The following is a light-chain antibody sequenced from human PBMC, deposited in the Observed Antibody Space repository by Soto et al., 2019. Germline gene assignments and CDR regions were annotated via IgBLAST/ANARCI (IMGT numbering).Light chain of an antibody. CDR3: QQHDNSPLT. CDR2: DAS. CDR1: KSVSSY. J-gene: IGKJ4*01. V-gene: IGKV3-11*01. Sequence: EIVLTQSPGTLSLSPGERATLSCRASKSVSSYLAWYQQKPGQAPRLLIYDASNRATGIPARFSGSGSGTDFTLTISSLEPEDFAVYYCQQHDNSPLTFGGVTTADIK.